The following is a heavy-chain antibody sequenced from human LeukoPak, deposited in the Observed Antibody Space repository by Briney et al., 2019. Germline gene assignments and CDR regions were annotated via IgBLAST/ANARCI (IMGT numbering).Heavy chain of an antibody. D-gene: IGHD6-19*01. V-gene: IGHV4-59*05. CDR1: GGSISSYY. J-gene: IGHJ5*02. Sequence: KPSETLSLTCTVSGGSISSYYWSWIRQPPGKGLEWIGSIYYSGSTYYNPSLKSRVTISVDTSKNQFSLKLSSVTAADTAVYYCARHYYSSGWYEWFDPWGQGTLVTVSS. CDR3: ARHYYSSGWYEWFDP. CDR2: IYYSGST.